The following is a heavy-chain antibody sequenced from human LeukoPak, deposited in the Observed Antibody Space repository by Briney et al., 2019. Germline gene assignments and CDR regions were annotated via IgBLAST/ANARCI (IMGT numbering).Heavy chain of an antibody. J-gene: IGHJ3*02. Sequence: SETLSLTCAVSDDSFSSHYWTWIRQPPGKGLEWIGYISYIGSTNYNPSLKSRVTISIDTSRNQFSLRLGSVTAADTAVYYCARDLVTVTKGFDIWGQGTMVSVSS. CDR1: DDSFSSHY. V-gene: IGHV4-59*11. D-gene: IGHD4-17*01. CDR3: ARDLVTVTKGFDI. CDR2: ISYIGST.